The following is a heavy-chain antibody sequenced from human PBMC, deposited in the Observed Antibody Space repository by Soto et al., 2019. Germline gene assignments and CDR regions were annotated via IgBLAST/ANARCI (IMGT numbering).Heavy chain of an antibody. D-gene: IGHD6-6*01. CDR1: GGSINSDAYY. Sequence: SETLSLTCTVSGGSINSDAYYWSWTRQPPGKGLEWIGHIYYSGRTYYAPSLESRLTISLDMSKNQFSLRLSSVNASDTAVYYCARDRSNSPDYFDYWGQGTLVTVSS. J-gene: IGHJ4*02. CDR3: ARDRSNSPDYFDY. CDR2: IYYSGRT. V-gene: IGHV4-30-4*01.